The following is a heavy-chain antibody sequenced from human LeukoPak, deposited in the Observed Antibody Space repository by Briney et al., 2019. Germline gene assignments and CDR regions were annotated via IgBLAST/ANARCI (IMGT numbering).Heavy chain of an antibody. J-gene: IGHJ4*02. CDR3: AKAPVTSCRGAYCYPFDS. V-gene: IGHV3-23*01. D-gene: IGHD2-21*01. Sequence: SGGSLRLSCAASGFTFSSTWMHWVRQTPGKGLEWVAATSSSDAGTYHADSVRGRFTISRDNSKNTLYLQMNSLRAEDAAVYFCAKAPVTSCRGAYCYPFDSWGQGTLVTVSS. CDR2: TSSSDAGT. CDR1: GFTFSSTW.